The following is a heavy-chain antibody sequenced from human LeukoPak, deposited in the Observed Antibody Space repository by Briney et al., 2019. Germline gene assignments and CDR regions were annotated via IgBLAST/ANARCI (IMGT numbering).Heavy chain of an antibody. J-gene: IGHJ6*02. CDR3: AKARTEQWLGQYYYYGMDV. Sequence: QPGGSLRLSCAASGFTFSSYAMSWVRQAPGKGLEWVSAISGSGGSTYYADSVKGRFTISRDNSKNTLYLQMNSLRAEDTAVYYCAKARTEQWLGQYYYYGMDVWGQGTTVTVSS. V-gene: IGHV3-23*01. D-gene: IGHD6-19*01. CDR1: GFTFSSYA. CDR2: ISGSGGST.